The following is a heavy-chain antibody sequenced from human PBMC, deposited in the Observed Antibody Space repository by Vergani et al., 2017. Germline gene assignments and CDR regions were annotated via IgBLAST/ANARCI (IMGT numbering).Heavy chain of an antibody. J-gene: IGHJ6*03. CDR1: GFTFSSYA. CDR2: ISGSGGST. CDR3: AKGGIVGATTFYYYYMDV. D-gene: IGHD1-26*01. Sequence: EVQLLESGGGLVQPGGSLRLSCAASGFTFSSYAMSWVRQAPGKGLEWVSAISGSGGSTYYADSVKGRFTISRDNSKNTPYLQMNSLRAEDTAVYYCAKGGIVGATTFYYYYMDVWGKGTTVTVSS. V-gene: IGHV3-23*01.